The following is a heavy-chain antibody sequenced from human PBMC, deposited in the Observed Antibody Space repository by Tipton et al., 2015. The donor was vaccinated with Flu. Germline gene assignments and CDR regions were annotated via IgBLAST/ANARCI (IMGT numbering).Heavy chain of an antibody. Sequence: SLRLSCAASGFTFSSYSMNWVRQASGKGLEWVSSISSSSSYIYYADSVKGRFTISRDNAKNSLYLQMNSPRAEDTAVYYCARSVVPAAIDYWGQGTLVTVSS. CDR3: ARSVVPAAIDY. CDR1: GFTFSSYS. J-gene: IGHJ4*02. V-gene: IGHV3-21*01. D-gene: IGHD2-2*01. CDR2: ISSSSSYI.